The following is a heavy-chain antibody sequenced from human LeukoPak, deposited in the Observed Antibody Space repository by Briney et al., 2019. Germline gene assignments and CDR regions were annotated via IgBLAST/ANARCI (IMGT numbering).Heavy chain of an antibody. D-gene: IGHD6-13*01. V-gene: IGHV4-30-2*01. Sequence: SETLSLTCTVSGGSISSGGYYWSWIRQPPGKGLEWIGYIYHSGSTYYNPSLKSRVTISVDRSKNQFSLKLSSVTAADTAVYYCARGYSSSWPSVEDDAFDIWGQGTMVTVSS. CDR3: ARGYSSSWPSVEDDAFDI. CDR2: IYHSGST. J-gene: IGHJ3*02. CDR1: GGSISSGGYY.